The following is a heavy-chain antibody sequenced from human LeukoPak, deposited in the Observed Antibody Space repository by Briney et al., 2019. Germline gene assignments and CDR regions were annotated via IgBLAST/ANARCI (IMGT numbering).Heavy chain of an antibody. V-gene: IGHV3-66*01. D-gene: IGHD6-19*01. J-gene: IGHJ4*02. Sequence: GGSLRLSCAASGFTVSSNYMSWVRQAPGKGLEWGSVIYSGGSTYYADSVKGRFTISRDNAKNSLYLQMNSLRAEDTAVYYCVLRGAVAAADFWGQGTLVTVSS. CDR3: VLRGAVAAADF. CDR2: IYSGGST. CDR1: GFTVSSNY.